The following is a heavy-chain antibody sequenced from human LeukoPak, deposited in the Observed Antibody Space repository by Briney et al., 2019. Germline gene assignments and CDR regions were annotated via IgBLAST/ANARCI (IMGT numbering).Heavy chain of an antibody. V-gene: IGHV4-38-2*01. J-gene: IGHJ4*02. D-gene: IGHD3-3*01. Sequence: GSLRLSCAASGFTFSSYEMNWVRQAPGKGLEWVGSVSHRGSTYYNPSLRSRVTISVDRSKQKFSLKLTSVTAADTAVYFCARGAEYYAIWRGYAAYSDYWGQGISVTVSS. CDR3: ARGAEYYAIWRGYAAYSDY. CDR2: VSHRGST. CDR1: GFTFSSYE.